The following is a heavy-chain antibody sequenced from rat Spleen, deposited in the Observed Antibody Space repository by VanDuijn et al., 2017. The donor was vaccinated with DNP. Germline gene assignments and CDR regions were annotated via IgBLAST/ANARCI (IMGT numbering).Heavy chain of an antibody. CDR3: ARWNIGTSTLDY. J-gene: IGHJ2*01. CDR1: GYPIISNY. Sequence: EVQLQESGPGLVKPSQSLSLTCSVTGYPIISNYWGWIRKFPGNKMEWIGHIGYSGTTSYHPSLKSRISITRDTSKNQFFLQLSSVTTEDTATYYCARWNIGTSTLDYWGQGVMVTVSS. CDR2: IGYSGTT. D-gene: IGHD1-5*01. V-gene: IGHV3-1*01.